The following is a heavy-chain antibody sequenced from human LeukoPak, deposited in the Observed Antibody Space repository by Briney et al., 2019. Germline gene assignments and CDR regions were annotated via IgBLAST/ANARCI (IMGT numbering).Heavy chain of an antibody. D-gene: IGHD3-10*01. CDR3: ARDDYRGVTNFDP. CDR1: GGSINPYF. V-gene: IGHV4-59*01. CDR2: ISYNGST. J-gene: IGHJ5*02. Sequence: SETLSLTCTVSGGSINPYFWSWIRQPPGKGLEWIGYISYNGSTNYNPSLKSRVTISVDTSKNQFSLQLSSVTAADTAVYYCARDDYRGVTNFDPWGQGTLVTVSS.